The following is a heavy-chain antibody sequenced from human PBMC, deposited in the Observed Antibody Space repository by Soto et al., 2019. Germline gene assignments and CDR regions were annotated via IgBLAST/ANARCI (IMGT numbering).Heavy chain of an antibody. Sequence: EVQLVESGGGLVLPGGSLRLSCAASGFTFSSLWMSWVRQAPGKGLEWVANIKPDGSDQYYVDSVKGRFTISRVNARNSLYLQMNSLRGDDTAVYYCTRAGGSYYFDFWGQGTLVTVSA. CDR3: TRAGGSYYFDF. CDR1: GFTFSSLW. J-gene: IGHJ4*02. V-gene: IGHV3-7*01. D-gene: IGHD3-10*01. CDR2: IKPDGSDQ.